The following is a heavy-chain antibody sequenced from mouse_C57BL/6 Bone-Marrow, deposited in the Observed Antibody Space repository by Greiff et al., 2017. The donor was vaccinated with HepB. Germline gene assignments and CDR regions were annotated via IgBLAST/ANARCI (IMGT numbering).Heavy chain of an antibody. CDR2: ISSGGDYI. CDR1: GFTFSSYA. J-gene: IGHJ3*01. V-gene: IGHV5-9-1*02. Sequence: EVKLMESGEGLVKPGGSLKLSCAASGFTFSSYAMSWVRQTPEKRLEWVAYISSGGDYIYYADTVKGRFTISRDNARNTLYLQMSSLKSEDTAMYYCTREPPVYDGYYRFAYWGQGTLVTVSA. D-gene: IGHD2-3*01. CDR3: TREPPVYDGYYRFAY.